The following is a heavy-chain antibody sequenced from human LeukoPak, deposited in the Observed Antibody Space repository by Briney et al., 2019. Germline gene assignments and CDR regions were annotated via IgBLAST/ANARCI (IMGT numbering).Heavy chain of an antibody. CDR2: MNPSSGNT. CDR1: GYTFTNYE. J-gene: IGHJ4*02. CDR3: ARDRAIVVVPAATREPGYFDY. D-gene: IGHD2-2*01. V-gene: IGHV1-8*01. Sequence: ASVKVSCKASGYTFTNYEINWVRQGTGQGLEWLGWMNPSSGNTGYAQKFQGRVTMTRDTSISTAYMELSSLRSEDTAVYYCARDRAIVVVPAATREPGYFDYWGQGTLVTVSS.